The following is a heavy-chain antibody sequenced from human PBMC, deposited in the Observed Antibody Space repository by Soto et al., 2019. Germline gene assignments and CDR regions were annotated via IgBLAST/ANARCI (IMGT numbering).Heavy chain of an antibody. CDR3: ARASIAVAGISRFDP. D-gene: IGHD6-19*01. V-gene: IGHV1-69*02. J-gene: IGHJ5*02. CDR2: IIPILGIA. CDR1: GGTFSGYT. Sequence: GASVKVSCKASGGTFSGYTISWVRQAPGQGLEWMGRIIPILGIANYAQKFQGRVTITADKSTSTAYMELSSLRSEGTAVYYCARASIAVAGISRFDPWGQGTLVTVSS.